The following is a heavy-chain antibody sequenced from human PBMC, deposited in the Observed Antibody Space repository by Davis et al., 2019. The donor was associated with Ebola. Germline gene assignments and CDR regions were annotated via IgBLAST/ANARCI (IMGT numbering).Heavy chain of an antibody. CDR2: ISGSGTVI. V-gene: IGHV3-23*01. D-gene: IGHD3-22*01. CDR1: TFTFNRYA. J-gene: IGHJ6*03. Sequence: GGSLRLSCVVSTFTFNRYAMNWVRQAPGKGLEWVSTISGSGTVIDYADSVKGRFIVSRDNSKNTLYLQMNSLRDEDTAVYYCARDSPWLPYVGYYYYYYYMDVWGKGTTVTVSS. CDR3: ARDSPWLPYVGYYYYYYYMDV.